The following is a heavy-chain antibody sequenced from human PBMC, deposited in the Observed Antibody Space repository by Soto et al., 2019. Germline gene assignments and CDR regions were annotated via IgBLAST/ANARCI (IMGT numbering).Heavy chain of an antibody. CDR3: AGAIYSGYEPDAFDI. CDR2: ISAYNGNT. CDR1: GYTFTSYG. V-gene: IGHV1-18*01. D-gene: IGHD5-12*01. Sequence: QVQLVQSGAEVKKPGASVKVSCKASGYTFTSYGISWVRQAPGQGLEWMGWISAYNGNTNYAQKLQGRVTMTTDTSTSTAYMELRSLRSDDTAVYDCAGAIYSGYEPDAFDIWGQGTMVTVSS. J-gene: IGHJ3*02.